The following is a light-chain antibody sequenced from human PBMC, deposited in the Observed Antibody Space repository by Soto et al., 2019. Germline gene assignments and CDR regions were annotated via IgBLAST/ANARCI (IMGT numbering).Light chain of an antibody. CDR1: NSDVGRYNF. Sequence: QSVLTQPRSVCRSPGQSVTSSCTGTNSDVGRYNFVSWYQQLPGKAPKLLISAVSQRPSGVPDRFPGSKSGNTASLTISGLQADDEADYFCYSYTASDIWVFGGGTKVTVL. J-gene: IGLJ3*02. CDR2: AVS. CDR3: YSYTASDIWV. V-gene: IGLV2-11*01.